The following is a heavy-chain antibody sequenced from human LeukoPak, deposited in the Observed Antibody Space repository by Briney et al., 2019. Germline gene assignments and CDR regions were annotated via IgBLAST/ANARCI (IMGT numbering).Heavy chain of an antibody. CDR3: ASLDILTDWVDP. J-gene: IGHJ5*02. V-gene: IGHV4-4*02. Sequence: PSGTLSLTCAVSRGSIGSNTWWSWVRQPPGKGLGWIGEIYRSGSTHYNPSLKSPVTISVAKTKNQFSLKLTSVTAADTAVYYCASLDILTDWVDPWGQGILVTVSS. D-gene: IGHD3-9*01. CDR2: IYRSGST. CDR1: RGSIGSNTW.